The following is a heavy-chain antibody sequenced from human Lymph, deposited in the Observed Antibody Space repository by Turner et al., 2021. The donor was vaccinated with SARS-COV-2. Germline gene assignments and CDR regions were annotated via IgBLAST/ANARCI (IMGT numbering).Heavy chain of an antibody. CDR3: AKGVRGAMIVVVIPYFDY. Sequence: EVQRLDSGGALVQPAGPLGLCCSDAGLPRITYAFSCFAMSWLGKAPGKGLDWVSAISGSGGDTYYEASVKGRFTISRDDSKNTLYLEMNSVRAEDTAVYYCAKGVRGAMIVVVIPYFDYWGQGTLVTVSS. CDR2: ISGSGGDT. D-gene: IGHD3-22*01. J-gene: IGHJ4*02. CDR1: GLPRITYAFSCFA. V-gene: IGHV3-23*01.